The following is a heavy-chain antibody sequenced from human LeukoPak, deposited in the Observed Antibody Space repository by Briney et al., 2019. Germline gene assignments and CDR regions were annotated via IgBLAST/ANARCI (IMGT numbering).Heavy chain of an antibody. CDR3: ARQGSTRSYVFDD. J-gene: IGHJ4*02. V-gene: IGHV4-59*01. CDR1: GGSLNRDY. CDR2: IYYSGNT. D-gene: IGHD3-10*01. Sequence: SETLSLSCTVSGGSLNRDYWSWIRQPPGKGREWIGCIYYSGNTNYNPSLKSRVTISVDTSNNQFSLKLSSVTAPDPAVYYCARQGSTRSYVFDDWGQGTLVTASS.